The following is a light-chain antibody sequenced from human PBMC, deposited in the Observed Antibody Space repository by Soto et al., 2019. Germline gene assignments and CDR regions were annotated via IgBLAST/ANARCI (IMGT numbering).Light chain of an antibody. J-gene: IGLJ1*01. CDR1: SSNIGSNY. Sequence: QLVLTQPPSASGTPGQRVTISCSGSSSNIGSNYVYWYQQLPGTAPKLLISRNNQRPSGVPDRFSGSKSGTSASLAISGLRSEDEADYYCAAWDYSKTGYVFGTGTKLTVL. V-gene: IGLV1-47*01. CDR2: RNN. CDR3: AAWDYSKTGYV.